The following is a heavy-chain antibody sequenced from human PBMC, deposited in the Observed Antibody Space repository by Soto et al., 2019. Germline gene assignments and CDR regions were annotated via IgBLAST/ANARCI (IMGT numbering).Heavy chain of an antibody. Sequence: QVQLVQSGDEVKKPGASVKVSCKASGYIFVNYGIAWVRQAPGQGLEWMGWISPYTGNTHSATKVQGRLTMTTDTPTSTANMDLGSLTSDDTAVHCWVRVDNYVTPTPQDVWGQATTVTVSS. CDR1: GYIFVNYG. CDR3: VRVDNYVTPTPQDV. D-gene: IGHD4-4*01. V-gene: IGHV1-18*01. CDR2: ISPYTGNT. J-gene: IGHJ6*02.